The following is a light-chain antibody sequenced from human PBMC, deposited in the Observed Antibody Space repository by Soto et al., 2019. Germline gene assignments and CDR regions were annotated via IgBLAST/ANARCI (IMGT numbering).Light chain of an antibody. CDR3: QQYANSIT. Sequence: EIVLTQSPGTLSLSPGERATVSCRASQSVTSNYLAWYLQKPGQAPRLLIYGASTRATGIPDRFSGSGSGTDFTLTISRLEPEDFAVYYCQQYANSITFGQGTRLEI. V-gene: IGKV3-20*01. CDR2: GAS. CDR1: QSVTSNY. J-gene: IGKJ5*01.